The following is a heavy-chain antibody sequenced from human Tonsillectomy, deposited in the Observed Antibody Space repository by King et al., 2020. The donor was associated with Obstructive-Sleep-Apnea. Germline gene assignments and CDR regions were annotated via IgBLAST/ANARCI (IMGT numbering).Heavy chain of an antibody. CDR3: SRGCTLLDNAANFAF. CDR1: GFTFSSYN. CDR2: IGSSGTTI. Sequence: VQLVESGGALVQPGGSLRLSCAASGFTFSSYNMHWVRQAPGKGLEWVSYIGSSGTTIYYADSVKGRFTISRDNAKNSLYLQMNSLRAEDTAVYYCSRGCTLLDNAANFAFWGQGTLVTVSS. J-gene: IGHJ4*02. D-gene: IGHD3-3*02. V-gene: IGHV3-48*04.